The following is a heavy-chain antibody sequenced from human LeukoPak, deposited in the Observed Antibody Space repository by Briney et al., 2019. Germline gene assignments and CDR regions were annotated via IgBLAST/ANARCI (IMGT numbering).Heavy chain of an antibody. D-gene: IGHD3-22*01. V-gene: IGHV3-30-3*01. Sequence: TGGSLRLSCAASGFTFSSHAMSWVRQAPGKGLEWVALISNDGNKKYYADSVKGRFTVSRDNSKNTLYLQMNSLRAEDTAVYYCAKDPNYYDSSGYHNYWGQGTLVTVSS. CDR1: GFTFSSHA. CDR2: ISNDGNKK. J-gene: IGHJ4*02. CDR3: AKDPNYYDSSGYHNY.